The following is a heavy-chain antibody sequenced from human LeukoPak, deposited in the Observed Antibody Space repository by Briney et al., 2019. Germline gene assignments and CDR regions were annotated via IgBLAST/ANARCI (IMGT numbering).Heavy chain of an antibody. V-gene: IGHV4-4*07. CDR2: IHSGGST. D-gene: IGHD3-3*01. Sequence: PSETLSLTCSVSGDSIINNYWSWIRQPAGKGLEWIGRIHSGGSTDYNPSLKTRVTMSMDTSNSQFSLRPSAVTAADTAGYYRARDPPPFDFDVWGQGTTVTVSS. J-gene: IGHJ6*02. CDR1: GDSIINNY. CDR3: ARDPPPFDFDV.